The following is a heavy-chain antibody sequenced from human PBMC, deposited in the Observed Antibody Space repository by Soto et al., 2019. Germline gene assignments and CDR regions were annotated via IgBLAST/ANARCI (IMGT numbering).Heavy chain of an antibody. D-gene: IGHD1-26*01. CDR1: GGSFSSHG. Sequence: QVQLVQSGTVVQRRGSSVKVSCQASGGSFSSHGMAWVRQAPGQGLEWMGGIIPTFGTATYAPKFQGRVTITADKSTNTAYMELSSLRSEDTAVYYCASERSAQYFDFWCQGTLINVSS. J-gene: IGHJ4*02. CDR2: IIPTFGTA. CDR3: ASERSAQYFDF. V-gene: IGHV1-69*06.